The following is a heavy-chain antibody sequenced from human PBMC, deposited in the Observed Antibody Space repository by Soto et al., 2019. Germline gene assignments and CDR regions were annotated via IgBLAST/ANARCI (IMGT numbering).Heavy chain of an antibody. J-gene: IGHJ5*02. CDR1: GFTFCDYY. CDR3: VRVSPTNLEEPDTVASWFDP. D-gene: IGHD5-12*01. CDR2: ISSSGSTI. Sequence: PVGSLRLSCAASGFTFCDYYMSWSRQAPGKGLEWVSYISSSGSTIYYADSVKGRFTISRDNAKNSLYLQMDSLRVEDTAVYYCVRVSPTNLEEPDTVASWFDPWGQGNQVTVS. V-gene: IGHV3-11*04.